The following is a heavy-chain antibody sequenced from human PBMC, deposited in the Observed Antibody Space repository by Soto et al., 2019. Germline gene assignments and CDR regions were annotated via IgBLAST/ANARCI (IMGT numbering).Heavy chain of an antibody. Sequence: VKVSCKASGGTFSSYAISWVRQAPGQGLEWMGGIIPIFGTANYAQKFQGRVTITADESTSTAYMELSSLRSEDTAVYYCARDSSIVVVPAAPSGMDVWGQGTTVTVSS. CDR2: IIPIFGTA. CDR1: GGTFSSYA. CDR3: ARDSSIVVVPAAPSGMDV. D-gene: IGHD2-2*01. V-gene: IGHV1-69*01. J-gene: IGHJ6*02.